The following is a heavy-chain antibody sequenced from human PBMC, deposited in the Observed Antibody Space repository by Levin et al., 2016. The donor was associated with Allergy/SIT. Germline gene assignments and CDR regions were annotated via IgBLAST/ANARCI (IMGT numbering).Heavy chain of an antibody. D-gene: IGHD3-10*01. CDR3: ATVRPTMA. CDR2: IYYTGST. V-gene: IGHV4-59*08. J-gene: IGHJ5*02. Sequence: WIRQPPGKGLEWIGYIYYTGSTNCNPSLKSRLTMSLDTSKNQFSMKLTSVTAADTAVYYCATVRPTMAWGQGTLVTVSS.